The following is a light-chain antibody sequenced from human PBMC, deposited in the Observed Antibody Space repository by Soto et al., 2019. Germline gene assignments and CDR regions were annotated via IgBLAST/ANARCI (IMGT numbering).Light chain of an antibody. V-gene: IGKV1-39*01. Sequence: DIQMPQSPSSLSASVGDRVTITCRASQSISSYLNWYQQKPGKPPNRLIYDTSSLQSRVPSTFSRSRSVTDFTLTISSLQPADFATDYGLQSYSTPYTFGQGNQLEIK. CDR1: QSISSY. CDR3: LQSYSTPYT. CDR2: DTS. J-gene: IGKJ2*01.